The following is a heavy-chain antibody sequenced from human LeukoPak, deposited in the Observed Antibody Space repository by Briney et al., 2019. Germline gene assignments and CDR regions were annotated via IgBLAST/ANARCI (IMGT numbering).Heavy chain of an antibody. D-gene: IGHD5-24*01. J-gene: IGHJ3*02. V-gene: IGHV5-51*01. CDR3: ARLVVRDGYNFDAFDI. Sequence: KYGESLKISCKGSGYSLTSYWIGWVRQMPGKGLEWMGIIYPGDSDTRYSPSFQGQVTISADKSISTAYLQWSSLKASDTAMYYCARLVVRDGYNFDAFDIWGQGTMVTVSS. CDR1: GYSLTSYW. CDR2: IYPGDSDT.